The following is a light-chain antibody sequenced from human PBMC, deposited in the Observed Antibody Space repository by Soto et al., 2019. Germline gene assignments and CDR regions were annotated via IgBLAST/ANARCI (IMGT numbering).Light chain of an antibody. CDR1: QSLNSR. CDR2: DAS. CDR3: QQYENYWT. J-gene: IGKJ1*01. Sequence: IRMTQSPSSLSASTGDRVTLTCRASQSLNSRLAWYQQRPGKAPKLLIYDASNLESGVPSRFSGSGSGTEFTLTISNLQPDDIATYYCQQYENYWTFGQGTKVDI. V-gene: IGKV1-5*01.